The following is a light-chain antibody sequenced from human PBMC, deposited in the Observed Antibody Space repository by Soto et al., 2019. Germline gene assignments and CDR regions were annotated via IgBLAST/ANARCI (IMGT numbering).Light chain of an antibody. CDR3: QQSYSTPPT. J-gene: IGKJ4*01. V-gene: IGKV1-39*01. Sequence: DIQMTQSPTSLSASVGDRVTIICRASQSISSHLNWYQQKPGKAPNLLIYDASTLQSRVPSRFSGSGSGTDFTLTSSSLQPEDFATYYCQQSYSTPPTFGGGTKVEIK. CDR2: DAS. CDR1: QSISSH.